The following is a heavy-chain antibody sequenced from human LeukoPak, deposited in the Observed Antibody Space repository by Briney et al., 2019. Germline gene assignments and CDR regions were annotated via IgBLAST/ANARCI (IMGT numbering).Heavy chain of an antibody. Sequence: SETLSLTCTVSGGSISSYYWSWIRQPAGKGLEWIGRINTSGSSNYNPSLRSRVTMSVDTSKNQLSLNLSSVTAADTAGYYCAREGGGPRWLDPWGQGTLVAVSS. CDR2: INTSGSS. D-gene: IGHD6-25*01. V-gene: IGHV4-4*07. CDR1: GGSISSYY. J-gene: IGHJ5*02. CDR3: AREGGGPRWLDP.